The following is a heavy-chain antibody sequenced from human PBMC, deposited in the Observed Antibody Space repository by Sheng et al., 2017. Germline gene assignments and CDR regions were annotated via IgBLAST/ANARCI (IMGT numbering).Heavy chain of an antibody. Sequence: EVQLVESGGGLVKPGGSLRLSCAVSGLTFNKAWMSWVRQAPGKGLEWVGRIKSKSDGGTIDYAAPVKGRFTISRDDLKDTLSLQMNSLKTDDTGVYYCVTDSLVANYWGQGTLVTVSS. CDR2: IKSKSDGGTI. CDR1: GLTFNKAW. D-gene: IGHD2-15*01. J-gene: IGHJ4*02. CDR3: VTDSLVANY. V-gene: IGHV3-15*01.